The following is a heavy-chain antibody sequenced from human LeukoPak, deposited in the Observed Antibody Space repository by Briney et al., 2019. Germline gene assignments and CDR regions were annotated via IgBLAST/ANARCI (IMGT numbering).Heavy chain of an antibody. D-gene: IGHD3-22*01. CDR2: FSYSGTT. CDR3: AREGGDSSGYYHDY. CDR1: GDSISRSSYY. J-gene: IGHJ4*02. V-gene: IGHV4-39*07. Sequence: SETLSLTCTVSGDSISRSSYYWGWVRQPPGKGLEWVGSFSYSGTTYYNPSLKSRATISVDTSKNQFSLKLSSVTAADTAVYYCAREGGDSSGYYHDYWGQGTLVTVSS.